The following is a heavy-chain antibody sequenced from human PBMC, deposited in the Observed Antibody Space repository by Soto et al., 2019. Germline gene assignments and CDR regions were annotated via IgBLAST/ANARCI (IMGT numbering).Heavy chain of an antibody. CDR2: IYHSGST. Sequence: PSETLSLTCAVSGGSISSGGYSWSWIRQPPGKGLEWIGYIYHSGSTYYNPSLKSRVTISVDRSKNQFSLKLSSVTAADTAVYYCARLEGGGAFDIWGQGTIVTVSS. CDR3: ARLEGGGAFDI. V-gene: IGHV4-30-2*01. CDR1: GGSISSGGYS. D-gene: IGHD2-15*01. J-gene: IGHJ3*02.